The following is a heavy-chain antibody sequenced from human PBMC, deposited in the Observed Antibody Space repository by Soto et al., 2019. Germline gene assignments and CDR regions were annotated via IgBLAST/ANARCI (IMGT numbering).Heavy chain of an antibody. D-gene: IGHD5-12*01. CDR1: GASMSPYY. Sequence: SETLSLTCSVSGASMSPYYWTWVRQPPGKGLEWIANVYYRGTTNYNSSLKSRVTISVATSKNQFSLTMTSVSAADTAIYYCARVGDGYNWDFDYWGQGTLVTVSS. CDR2: VYYRGTT. CDR3: ARVGDGYNWDFDY. V-gene: IGHV4-59*01. J-gene: IGHJ4*02.